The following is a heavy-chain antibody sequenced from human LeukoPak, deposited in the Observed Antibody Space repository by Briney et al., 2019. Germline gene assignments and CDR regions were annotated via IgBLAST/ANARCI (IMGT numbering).Heavy chain of an antibody. V-gene: IGHV3-30*03. Sequence: PGGSLRLSCAASGFTFSSYAMHWVRQAPGKGLEWVAVISYDGSHKFYADSVRGRFTISRDNSKNTLYLQMSSLRGEDTAVYYCARDLGYSAYATVRGYVVDVWGQGTMVTVSS. J-gene: IGHJ3*01. CDR1: GFTFSSYA. CDR2: ISYDGSHK. D-gene: IGHD5-12*01. CDR3: ARDLGYSAYATVRGYVVDV.